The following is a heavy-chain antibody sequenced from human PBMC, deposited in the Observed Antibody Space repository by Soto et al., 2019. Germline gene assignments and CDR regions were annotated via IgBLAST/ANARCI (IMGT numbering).Heavy chain of an antibody. CDR3: VQSRCGGDCLTFYSSHAYYGLDV. J-gene: IGHJ6*02. Sequence: SGPTLVNPTQTLTLTCTFSGFPLNTSGKGVSWIRQPPGKALEWLALVYWDDDKRYNPSLRSRLTITKDTSKKQVVLTMTNMDPVDTATYYCVQSRCGGDCLTFYSSHAYYGLDVRGQGTTVTVSS. CDR2: VYWDDDK. CDR1: GFPLNTSGKG. V-gene: IGHV2-5*08. D-gene: IGHD2-21*02.